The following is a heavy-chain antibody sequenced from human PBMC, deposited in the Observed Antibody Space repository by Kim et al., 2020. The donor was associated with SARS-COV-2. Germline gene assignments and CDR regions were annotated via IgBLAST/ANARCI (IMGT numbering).Heavy chain of an antibody. Sequence: GGSLRLSCAASGFTFSSYWMSWVRQAPGKGLEWVANIKQDGSEKYYVDSVKGRFTISRDNAKNSLYLQMNSLRAEDTAVYYCARGWVWFGELFAPGFDYWGQGAMVAVSS. CDR1: GFTFSSYW. V-gene: IGHV3-7*04. CDR3: ARGWVWFGELFAPGFDY. J-gene: IGHJ4*02. CDR2: IKQDGSEK. D-gene: IGHD3-10*01.